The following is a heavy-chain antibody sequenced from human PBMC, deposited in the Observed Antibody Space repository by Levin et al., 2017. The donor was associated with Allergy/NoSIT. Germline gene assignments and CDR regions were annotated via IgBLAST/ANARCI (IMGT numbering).Heavy chain of an antibody. V-gene: IGHV3-48*03. J-gene: IGHJ3*02. D-gene: IGHD2-15*01. CDR2: ISSSGSTI. CDR3: ARDYCSGGSCYSAGAFDI. CDR1: GFTFSSYE. Sequence: GGSLRLSCAASGFTFSSYEMNWVRQAPGKGLEWVSYISSSGSTIYYADSVKGRFTISRDNAKNSLYLQMNSLRAEDTAVYYCARDYCSGGSCYSAGAFDIWGQGTMVTVSS.